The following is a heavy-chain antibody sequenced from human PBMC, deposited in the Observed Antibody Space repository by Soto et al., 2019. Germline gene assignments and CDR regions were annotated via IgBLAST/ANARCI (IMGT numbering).Heavy chain of an antibody. J-gene: IGHJ5*02. Sequence: ASVKVSCKASGGTFSSYTISWVRQAPGQGLEWMGRIIPILGIANYAQKFQGRVTITADKSTSTAYMELSSLRSEDTAVYYCARDSVRQLGPPGGFDPWGQGTLVTVSS. CDR1: GGTFSSYT. D-gene: IGHD6-6*01. CDR3: ARDSVRQLGPPGGFDP. V-gene: IGHV1-69*04. CDR2: IIPILGIA.